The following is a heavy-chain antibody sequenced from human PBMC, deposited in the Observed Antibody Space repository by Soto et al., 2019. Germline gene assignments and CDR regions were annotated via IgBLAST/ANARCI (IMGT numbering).Heavy chain of an antibody. J-gene: IGHJ6*02. CDR2: IYYSGST. CDR3: ARDRRDIVGSEYYYCGMDV. Sequence: PSETLSLTCTVSGGSISSGGYYWSWIRQHPGKGLEWIGYIYYSGSTYYNPSLKSRVTISVDTSKNQFSLKLSSVTAADTAVYYCARDRRDIVGSEYYYCGMDVWGQGTTVTVSS. D-gene: IGHD5-12*01. V-gene: IGHV4-31*03. CDR1: GGSISSGGYY.